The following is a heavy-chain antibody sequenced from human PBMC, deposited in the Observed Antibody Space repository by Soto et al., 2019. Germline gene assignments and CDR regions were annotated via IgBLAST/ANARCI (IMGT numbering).Heavy chain of an antibody. CDR2: IDNNGGF. D-gene: IGHD3-10*01. J-gene: IGHJ6*02. Sequence: SDSLSPTFISSSFSIRNYKWSWIRHTSGKGLEWIVYIDNNGGFSYNPSLRSRITITISIDTSTKQVSLRLSSVTAADTAVYYCVRQGFGPQHGLVDVWGQGTTDT. CDR3: VRQGFGPQHGLVDV. CDR1: SFSIRNYK. V-gene: IGHV4-59*08.